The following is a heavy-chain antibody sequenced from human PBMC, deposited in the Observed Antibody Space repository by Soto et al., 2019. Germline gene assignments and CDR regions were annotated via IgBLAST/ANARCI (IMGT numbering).Heavy chain of an antibody. CDR1: GFSLTTSAVA. D-gene: IGHD1-1*01. V-gene: IGHV2-5*01. Sequence: QITLQESGPSLVKPTQTLTLTCTFSGFSLTTSAVAVGWIRQPPGKAMEWLAIVYGSDDKYYSPSLSSRLSITKDNSKNQLVLTLTNVDPVATATYSGVRRYDPFYLYYWGRGTLGTFSS. CDR2: VYGSDDK. CDR3: VRRYDPFYLYY. J-gene: IGHJ4*02.